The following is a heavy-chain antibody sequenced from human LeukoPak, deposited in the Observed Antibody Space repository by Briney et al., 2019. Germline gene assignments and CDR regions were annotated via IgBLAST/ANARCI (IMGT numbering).Heavy chain of an antibody. D-gene: IGHD3-22*01. CDR2: LNHDGNTI. CDR1: GFSFSPYW. J-gene: IGHJ3*02. Sequence: GGSLRLSCKASGFSFSPYWLIWVRHSPGKGLEWVANLNHDGNTIEYVDSVKGRFTIIRDNAQNSLYLQMNSLRVEDTAMYYCARDPYNSGCYGAFDMWGQGRMVTVSS. CDR3: ARDPYNSGCYGAFDM. V-gene: IGHV3-7*01.